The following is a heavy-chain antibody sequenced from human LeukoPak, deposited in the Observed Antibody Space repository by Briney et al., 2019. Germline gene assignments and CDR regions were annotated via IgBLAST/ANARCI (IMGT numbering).Heavy chain of an antibody. V-gene: IGHV1-2*02. Sequence: GASVKVSCKASGYTFTGYYMHWVRQAPGQGLEWMGWINPNSGGTNYAQKFQGRVTMSRDTSISTAYMELSRLRSDDTAVYYCARDRNPSSSSYGYWGQGTLVTVSS. J-gene: IGHJ4*02. D-gene: IGHD6-6*01. CDR2: INPNSGGT. CDR1: GYTFTGYY. CDR3: ARDRNPSSSSYGY.